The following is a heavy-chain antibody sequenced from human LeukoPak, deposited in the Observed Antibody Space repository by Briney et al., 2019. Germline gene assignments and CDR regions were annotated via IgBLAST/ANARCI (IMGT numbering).Heavy chain of an antibody. V-gene: IGHV3-48*01. CDR2: ISSSSSTI. CDR3: PRVSQQKDAFDI. D-gene: IGHD6-13*01. CDR1: GFTFSSYS. J-gene: IGHJ3*02. Sequence: PGGSLRLSCAASGFTFSSYSMNWVRQAPGKGLEWVSYISSSSSTIYYADSVKGRFTISRDNAKNSLYLQMNSLRAVDPAVYTCPRVSQQKDAFDIWGQWTMVTVSS.